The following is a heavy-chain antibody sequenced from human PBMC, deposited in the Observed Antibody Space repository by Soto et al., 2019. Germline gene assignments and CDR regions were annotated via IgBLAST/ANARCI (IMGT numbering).Heavy chain of an antibody. CDR3: AGIYSGSPGGTLRY. D-gene: IGHD1-26*01. CDR2: IYYSGST. Sequence: SETLSLTCTVSGGSISSGGYYWSWIRQHPGKGLEWIGYIYYSGSTYYNPSLKSRVTISVDTSKNQFSLKLSSVTAADTAVYYCAGIYSGSPGGTLRYWGQGTLVTASS. CDR1: GGSISSGGYY. J-gene: IGHJ4*02. V-gene: IGHV4-31*03.